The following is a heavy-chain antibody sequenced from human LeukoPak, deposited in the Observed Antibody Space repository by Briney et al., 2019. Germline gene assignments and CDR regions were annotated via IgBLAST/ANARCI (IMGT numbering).Heavy chain of an antibody. CDR3: AKVGYSSSSGDY. CDR1: GFTFSSYG. J-gene: IGHJ4*02. CDR2: ISYDGSNK. Sequence: PGGSLRLSCAASGFTFSSYGMHWVRQAPGKGLEWVAVISYDGSNKYYADSVKGRFTISRDNSKNTLYLQMNSLRAEDTAVYYCAKVGYSSSSGDYWGQGTLVTVSS. V-gene: IGHV3-30*18. D-gene: IGHD6-6*01.